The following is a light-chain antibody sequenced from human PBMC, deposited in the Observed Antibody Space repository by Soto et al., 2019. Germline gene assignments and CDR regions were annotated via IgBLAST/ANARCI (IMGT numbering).Light chain of an antibody. V-gene: IGKV1-39*01. Sequence: DIQMTQSPSSLSASVGDRVTITCQANQSIRRYLNWFQQEPGKAPRLLISEASILQSGVPSRFRGSGSGTDFTRTISSLQPEDFATYCCQQTHSTPLTFGGGTKVEIK. CDR1: QSIRRY. CDR3: QQTHSTPLT. J-gene: IGKJ4*01. CDR2: EAS.